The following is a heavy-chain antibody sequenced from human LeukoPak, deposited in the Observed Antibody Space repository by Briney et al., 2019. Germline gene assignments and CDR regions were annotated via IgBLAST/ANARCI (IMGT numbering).Heavy chain of an antibody. CDR3: ARDLFGVVIPLTLADY. CDR2: ISSCSSYI. D-gene: IGHD3-3*01. J-gene: IGHJ4*02. CDR1: GFTFSSYS. Sequence: GGSLRLSCAASGFTFSSYSMNWVRQAPGKGLEWVSSISSCSSYIYYADSAKGRFTISRDNAKNSLYLQMNSLRAEDTAVYYCARDLFGVVIPLTLADYWGQGTLVTVSS. V-gene: IGHV3-21*01.